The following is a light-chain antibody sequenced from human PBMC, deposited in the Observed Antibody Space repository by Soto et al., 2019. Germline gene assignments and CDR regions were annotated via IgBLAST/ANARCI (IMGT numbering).Light chain of an antibody. CDR1: SRDVGGSNY. V-gene: IGLV2-14*01. Sequence: QSVLIQPASVSGSPGQSITISCTGTSRDVGGSNYVSWYQHHPHRAPKLLIYEVSYRPSGVSSRFSGSKSGNTASLTISGLQAEDEADYYCSSYKSSNTLEVFGVGTKVTVL. J-gene: IGLJ1*01. CDR3: SSYKSSNTLEV. CDR2: EVS.